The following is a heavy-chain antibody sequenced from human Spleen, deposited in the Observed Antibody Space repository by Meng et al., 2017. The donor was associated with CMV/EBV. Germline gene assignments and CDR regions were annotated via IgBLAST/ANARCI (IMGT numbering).Heavy chain of an antibody. Sequence: ASVKVSCKVSGYTFTSYGVTWVRQAPGQGLELMGWMNPNSGTAGYAKKFWGRVTMTRNTSIGTAYMELSSLRSQDTAVYYCARGPDVVVAPAATGALEIWGQGTKVTVSS. CDR1: GYTFTSYG. CDR2: MNPNSGTA. D-gene: IGHD2-2*01. J-gene: IGHJ3*02. V-gene: IGHV1-8*02. CDR3: ARGPDVVVAPAATGALEI.